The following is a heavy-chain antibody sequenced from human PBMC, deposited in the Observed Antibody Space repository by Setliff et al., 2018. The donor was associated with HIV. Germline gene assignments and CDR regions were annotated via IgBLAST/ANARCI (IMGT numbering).Heavy chain of an antibody. Sequence: GGSLRLSCATYGFTFKSFSMIWVRQAPGKGLEWVASIRTTEEEYYRDSVKGRFTISRDNSKNSLYLQMTSLKTEDTAFYYCASEGVASIYWGQGTLVTVSS. V-gene: IGHV3-43*01. CDR1: GFTFKSFS. CDR2: IRTTEE. D-gene: IGHD5-12*01. CDR3: ASEGVASIY. J-gene: IGHJ4*02.